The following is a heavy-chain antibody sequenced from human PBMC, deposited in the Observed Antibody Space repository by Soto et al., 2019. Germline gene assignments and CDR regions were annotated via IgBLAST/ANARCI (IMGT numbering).Heavy chain of an antibody. CDR2: IYRTGST. Sequence: PETLSHTCAVSGGSFTSNNWWTWVRQPPGQGLEWIGEIYRTGSTNYNPSLKSRVTISLDKSENQFSLKVTSLTAADTAVYYCASRDPGTSVDYWGQGTLVTVSS. D-gene: IGHD1-1*01. V-gene: IGHV4-4*03. J-gene: IGHJ4*02. CDR1: GGSFTSNNW. CDR3: ASRDPGTSVDY.